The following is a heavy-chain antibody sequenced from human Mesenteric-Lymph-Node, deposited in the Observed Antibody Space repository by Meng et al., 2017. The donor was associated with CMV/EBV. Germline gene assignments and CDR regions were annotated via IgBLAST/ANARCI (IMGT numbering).Heavy chain of an antibody. J-gene: IGHJ4*02. Sequence: LSRACGVYGGSFSVYWWSWVRQPPGKGLEWVGEISYTGGTNYNPSLKSRVIISADTSKKQFSLKLTSVTAADTAVYYCAMHPADFDYWGQGILVTVSS. V-gene: IGHV4-34*01. CDR1: GGSFSVYW. CDR3: AMHPADFDY. CDR2: ISYTGGT.